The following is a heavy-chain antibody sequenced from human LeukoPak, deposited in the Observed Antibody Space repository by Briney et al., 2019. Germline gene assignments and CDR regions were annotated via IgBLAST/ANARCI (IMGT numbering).Heavy chain of an antibody. D-gene: IGHD4-17*01. CDR2: ISYDGSNK. CDR1: GFTFSSYG. Sequence: PGGSLRLYCAASGFTFSSYGMHWVRQAPGKGLEWVAVISYDGSNKYYADSVKGRFTISRDNSKNTLYLQMNSLRAEDTAVYYCAKGASGIDYGDYTDYWGQGTLVTVSS. CDR3: AKGASGIDYGDYTDY. V-gene: IGHV3-30*18. J-gene: IGHJ4*02.